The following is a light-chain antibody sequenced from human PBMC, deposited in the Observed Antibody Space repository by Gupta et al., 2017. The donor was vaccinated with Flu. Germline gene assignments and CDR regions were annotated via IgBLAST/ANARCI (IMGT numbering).Light chain of an antibody. CDR3: VTWDSSRSHYV. J-gene: IGLJ1*01. CDR2: DNN. V-gene: IGLV1-51*01. CDR1: SSNIGNNY. Sequence: TPPPSVSAAPGQKVTISCSGSSSNIGNNYVSWHQQFPGTAPKLLLYDNNKRPSGIPARFSGSKSGTSATLGITGLQTGDEADYYCVTWDSSRSHYVFGTGTKVTVV.